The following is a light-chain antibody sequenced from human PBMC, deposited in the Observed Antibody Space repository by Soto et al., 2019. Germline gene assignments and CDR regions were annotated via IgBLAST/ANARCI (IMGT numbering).Light chain of an antibody. CDR2: EVS. J-gene: IGLJ2*01. CDR1: SSDAGGHND. V-gene: IGLV2-8*01. Sequence: QSALTQPPSASGSPGQSVTISCTGTSSDAGGHNDVSWYQQHPGKAPKLVIYEVSKRPSGVPDRFSGSKSGNTASLTVSGLQAEDEADYFCCAYAGNNKIIFGGGTQLTVL. CDR3: CAYAGNNKII.